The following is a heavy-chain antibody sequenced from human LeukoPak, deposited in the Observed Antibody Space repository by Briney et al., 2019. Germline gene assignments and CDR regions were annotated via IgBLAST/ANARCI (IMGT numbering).Heavy chain of an antibody. D-gene: IGHD5-18*01. V-gene: IGHV3-74*01. CDR2: IYGDGSFT. CDR3: ARLGWIQLWFPVYYFDY. J-gene: IGHJ4*02. Sequence: GGSLRLSCAASGFTFSNFWMHWVRQAPGKGLVWVALIYGDGSFTRYADSVKGRFTISRDNAKNSLYLQMNSLRAEDTAVYYCARLGWIQLWFPVYYFDYWGQGTLVTVSS. CDR1: GFTFSNFW.